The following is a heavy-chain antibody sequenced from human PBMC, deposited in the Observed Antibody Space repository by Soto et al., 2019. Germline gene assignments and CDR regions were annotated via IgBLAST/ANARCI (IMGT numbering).Heavy chain of an antibody. V-gene: IGHV3-33*05. CDR3: ARGAGATDYFDY. J-gene: IGHJ4*02. CDR1: GFSFGSYV. Sequence: QVELVESGGGVVQPGRSLRLSCAASGFSFGSYVMNWVRQAPGKGLECVAVISYDGDKTYYADSVKGRFTISRDNSNSTLYLQMNSPRAADTAIYYCARGAGATDYFDYWGQGALVTVSS. D-gene: IGHD1-26*01. CDR2: ISYDGDKT.